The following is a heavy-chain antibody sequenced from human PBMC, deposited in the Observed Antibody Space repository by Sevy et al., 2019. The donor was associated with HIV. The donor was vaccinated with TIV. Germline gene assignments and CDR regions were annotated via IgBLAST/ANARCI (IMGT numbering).Heavy chain of an antibody. CDR2: IWYDGSNK. D-gene: IGHD3-22*01. Sequence: GGSLRLSCAASGFTFSKYGMHWVRQAPGKGLEWVALIWYDGSNKYSADSVKGRFTISRDNSKNTLYLQMNSLRAEDTAVYYCVRGADYYDSSGVNCDYWGQGTLVTVSS. CDR1: GFTFSKYG. CDR3: VRGADYYDSSGVNCDY. V-gene: IGHV3-33*01. J-gene: IGHJ4*02.